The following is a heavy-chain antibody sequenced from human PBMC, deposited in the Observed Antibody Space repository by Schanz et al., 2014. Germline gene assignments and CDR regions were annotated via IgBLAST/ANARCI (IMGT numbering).Heavy chain of an antibody. D-gene: IGHD3-9*01. CDR2: INPNSGDT. V-gene: IGHV1-2*02. CDR3: ARGRGFDWLFPLDY. CDR1: GYTFTDYYY. Sequence: QVQLVQSGAEVKKPGASVKISCKTSGYTFTDYYYIHWVRQAPGQGLECMGWINPNSGDTNYGQKFQGRVTMTRDTSISTAYMELRSLRSDDTAVYYCARGRGFDWLFPLDYWGQGTLVTVSS. J-gene: IGHJ4*02.